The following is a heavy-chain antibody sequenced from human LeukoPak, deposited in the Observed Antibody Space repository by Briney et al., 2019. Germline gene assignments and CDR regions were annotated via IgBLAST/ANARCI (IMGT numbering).Heavy chain of an antibody. V-gene: IGHV3-9*01. D-gene: IGHD5-12*01. J-gene: IGHJ4*02. CDR1: GFTFDDYA. CDR2: INWNSDSI. CDR3: AINGGGDSGYGNFDY. Sequence: GGSLRLSCAVSGFTFDDYAMHWVRQVAGKGLEWVSGINWNSDSIGYADSVKGRFTTSRDNAKNSLYLQMNSLRAEDTAFYYCAINGGGDSGYGNFDYWGQGTLVTVSS.